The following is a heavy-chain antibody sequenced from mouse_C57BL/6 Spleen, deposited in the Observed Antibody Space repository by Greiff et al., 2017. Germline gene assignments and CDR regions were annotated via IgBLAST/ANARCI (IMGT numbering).Heavy chain of an antibody. Sequence: VQLQQSGAELVRPGASVKLSCTASGFNIKDDYMHWVKQRPEQGLEWIGWIDPENGDTEYASKVQGKATITADTSSNTAYLQLSSLTSEDTAVYYCTSSTYAMDYWGQGTSVTVSS. CDR1: GFNIKDDY. D-gene: IGHD1-1*01. J-gene: IGHJ4*01. V-gene: IGHV14-4*01. CDR3: TSSTYAMDY. CDR2: IDPENGDT.